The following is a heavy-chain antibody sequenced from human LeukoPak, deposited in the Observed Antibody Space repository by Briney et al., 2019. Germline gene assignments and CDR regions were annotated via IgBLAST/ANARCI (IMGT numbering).Heavy chain of an antibody. Sequence: ASVKVSCMASGYTFTDYYMHWVRQAPGRGLEWVGLINPSGSRTICAQKFQGRVTMTRDTSTSTDYMELSSLTSEDTAVYYCARDNSYRDSSWWFDPWGQGTLVTVSS. CDR3: ARDNSYRDSSWWFDP. V-gene: IGHV1-46*01. CDR1: GYTFTDYY. CDR2: INPSGSRT. D-gene: IGHD6-6*01. J-gene: IGHJ5*02.